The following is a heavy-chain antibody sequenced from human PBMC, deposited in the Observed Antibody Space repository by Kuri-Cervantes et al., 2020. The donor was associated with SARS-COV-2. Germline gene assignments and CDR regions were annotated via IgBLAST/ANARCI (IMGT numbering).Heavy chain of an antibody. CDR2: INPNSGGT. Sequence: ASVKVSCKASGYTFTSYGISWVRQAPGQGLEWMGWINPNSGGTNYAQKFQGRVTMTRDTSISTAYMELSRLRSDDTALYYCARVSINHYYDRSGYYLDVWGKGTTVTVSS. D-gene: IGHD3-22*01. CDR3: ARVSINHYYDRSGYYLDV. CDR1: GYTFTSYG. V-gene: IGHV1-2*02. J-gene: IGHJ6*03.